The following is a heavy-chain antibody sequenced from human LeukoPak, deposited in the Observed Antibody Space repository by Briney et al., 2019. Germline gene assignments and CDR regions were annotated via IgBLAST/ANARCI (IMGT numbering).Heavy chain of an antibody. CDR2: IYYSGST. V-gene: IGHV4-39*07. CDR1: GGSISNSNYY. D-gene: IGHD4-23*01. CDR3: ATLTGGDDAFDI. Sequence: SETLSLTCTVSGGSISNSNYYWGWIRQPPGKGLEWIGNIYYSGSTYYNPSLGSRVTISVDTSKNQFSLKLSSVTAADTAVYYCATLTGGDDAFDIWGQGTMVTVSS. J-gene: IGHJ3*02.